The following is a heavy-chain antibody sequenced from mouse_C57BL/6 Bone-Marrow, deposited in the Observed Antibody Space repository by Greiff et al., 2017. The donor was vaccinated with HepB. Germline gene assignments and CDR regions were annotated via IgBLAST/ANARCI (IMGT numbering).Heavy chain of an antibody. CDR1: GYTFTSYW. CDR3: ARGDYDGYYFDY. CDR2: IDPSDSYT. D-gene: IGHD2-4*01. Sequence: QVQLQQPGAELVMPGASVKLSCKASGYTFTSYWMHWVKQRPGQGLEWNGEIDPSDSYTNYNQKFKGKSTLTVDKSSSTAYMQLSSLTSEDSAVYYCARGDYDGYYFDYWGQGTTLTVSS. V-gene: IGHV1-69*01. J-gene: IGHJ2*01.